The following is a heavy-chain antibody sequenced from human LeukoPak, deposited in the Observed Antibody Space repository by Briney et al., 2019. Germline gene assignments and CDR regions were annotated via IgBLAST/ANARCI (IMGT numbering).Heavy chain of an antibody. CDR2: IYYSGST. CDR3: ARFGGAFDY. D-gene: IGHD3-10*01. J-gene: IGHJ4*02. V-gene: IGHV4-59*01. Sequence: SETLSLTCTVSGGSISSYYWSWIRQPPGKGLEWIGYIYYSGSTNYNPSLKSRVTISVGTSKNQFSLKLSSVTAADTAVYYCARFGGAFDYWGQGTLVTVSS. CDR1: GGSISSYY.